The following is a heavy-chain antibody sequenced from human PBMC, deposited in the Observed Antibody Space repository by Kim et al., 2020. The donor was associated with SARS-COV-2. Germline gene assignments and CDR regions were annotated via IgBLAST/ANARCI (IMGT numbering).Heavy chain of an antibody. CDR1: GLTFSTYA. D-gene: IGHD6-13*01. CDR3: AKERQQLVDN. Sequence: GGSLRLSCAASGLTFSTYAMSWVRQAPGKGLEWVSGISGSGGTTYYADSVKGRFTISRDNSKNTLYLQMNSLRAEDTAVYYCAKERQQLVDNWGQGTLVTVSS. CDR2: ISGSGGTT. J-gene: IGHJ4*02. V-gene: IGHV3-23*01.